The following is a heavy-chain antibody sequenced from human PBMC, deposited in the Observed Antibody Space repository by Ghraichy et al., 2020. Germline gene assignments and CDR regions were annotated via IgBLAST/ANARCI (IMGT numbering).Heavy chain of an antibody. V-gene: IGHV3-53*01. CDR2: IYSDGNT. J-gene: IGHJ4*02. Sequence: ESLNISCAVSGITVSSNYMTWVRQAPGKGLEWASIIYSDGNTYYADSVKGRFTISRDNSQNTLYLQMNSLRADDTAVYYCARDRGYSYSWGYWGQGTLVTVSS. D-gene: IGHD5-18*01. CDR1: GITVSSNY. CDR3: ARDRGYSYSWGY.